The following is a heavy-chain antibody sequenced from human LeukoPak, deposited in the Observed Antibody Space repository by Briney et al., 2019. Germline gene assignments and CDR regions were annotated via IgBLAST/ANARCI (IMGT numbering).Heavy chain of an antibody. CDR1: GYTSTGYY. Sequence: ASVKVSCKASGYTSTGYYMHWVRQAPGQGLEWMGMIHPGSGSTTYAQKFQGRVTMTKDTSTSTVYMELSSLRSEDTAVYYCVTTYGSGPHWGQGTLVTVSS. V-gene: IGHV1-46*01. D-gene: IGHD3-3*01. J-gene: IGHJ4*02. CDR3: VTTYGSGPH. CDR2: IHPGSGST.